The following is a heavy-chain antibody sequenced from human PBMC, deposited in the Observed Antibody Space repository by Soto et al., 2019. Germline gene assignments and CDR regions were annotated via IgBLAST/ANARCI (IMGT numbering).Heavy chain of an antibody. CDR3: TRGPPLSGTNYWYFDL. Sequence: QVQLQESVPGLVKPSETLSLTCTVSGGSISRDYWSWIRQPPGKGLEWIAYIHYSGLTNYNPSLKSRVTISVDTSKNQFSLKLSSVTTADTAVYYCTRGPPLSGTNYWYFDLWGRGTLVTVSS. CDR1: GGSISRDY. CDR2: IHYSGLT. J-gene: IGHJ2*01. D-gene: IGHD1-1*01. V-gene: IGHV4-59*01.